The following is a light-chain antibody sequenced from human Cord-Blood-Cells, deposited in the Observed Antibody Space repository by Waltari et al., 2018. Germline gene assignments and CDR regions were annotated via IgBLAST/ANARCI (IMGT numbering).Light chain of an antibody. J-gene: IGLJ3*02. CDR3: CSYAGSYTWV. CDR2: DVS. V-gene: IGLV2-11*01. CDR1: SSDVGGYHY. Sequence: QSALTQPRSVSGSPGQSVTISCTGTSSDVGGYHYVTWYQQNPGKAPKLMIYDVSKRPSGVPDRFSGSKSGNTASLTISGLQAEDEADYYCCSYAGSYTWVFGGGTKLTVL.